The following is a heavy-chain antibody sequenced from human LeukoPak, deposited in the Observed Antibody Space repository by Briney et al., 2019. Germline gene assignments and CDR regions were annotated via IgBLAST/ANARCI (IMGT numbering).Heavy chain of an antibody. CDR3: ARTPIYYFDNSGYYN. CDR2: IYSSGST. V-gene: IGHV4-4*07. J-gene: IGHJ4*02. D-gene: IGHD3-22*01. Sequence: SETLSLTCTVSGGSTNNYYWSWIRQPAGKGLEWIGLIYSSGSTSYNPSLKSRVTMSVDTSKKQFSLRLSSVTAADTAVYYCARTPIYYFDNSGYYNWGQGTLVTVSS. CDR1: GGSTNNYY.